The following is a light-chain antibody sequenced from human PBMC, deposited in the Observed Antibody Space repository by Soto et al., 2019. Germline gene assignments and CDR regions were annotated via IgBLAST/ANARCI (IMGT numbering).Light chain of an antibody. CDR1: SSDFGNYNL. J-gene: IGLJ1*01. V-gene: IGLV2-23*02. Sequence: QSALTQPASVSGSPGQSITISCTGTSSDFGNYNLVSWYQQHPGKVPKLILFEVNKRPSGVSGRVSGSKSGNTASLTISGLQAEDEADYYCCSFTSSNTHVFGTGTKVT. CDR3: CSFTSSNTHV. CDR2: EVN.